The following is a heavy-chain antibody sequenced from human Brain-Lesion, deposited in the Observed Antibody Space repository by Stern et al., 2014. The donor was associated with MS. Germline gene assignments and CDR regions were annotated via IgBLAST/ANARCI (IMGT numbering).Heavy chain of an antibody. CDR3: ARTYSSGWYGGHAFDI. Sequence: VQLVESGAEVKKPGASLKISCKGSGYRFDNYWIGWVRQKPGKGLEWMGIIHAADSDTRYSPSLQGQVTISADKSISTVYLQWSSLKASDTAMYYCARTYSSGWYGGHAFDIWGQGTMVTVSS. J-gene: IGHJ3*02. V-gene: IGHV5-51*01. D-gene: IGHD6-19*01. CDR1: GYRFDNYW. CDR2: IHAADSDT.